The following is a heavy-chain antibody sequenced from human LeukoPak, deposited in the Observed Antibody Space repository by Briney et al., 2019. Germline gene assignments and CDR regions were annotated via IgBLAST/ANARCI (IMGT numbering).Heavy chain of an antibody. V-gene: IGHV3-7*03. J-gene: IGHJ4*02. D-gene: IGHD3-3*01. CDR3: ATYDSWSGYNIAY. Sequence: QPGGSLRLSCVVSGFTLSSRWMMWVRQAPGEGLEWMTNINRDGSEKNYVDSVKGLFTITRDNAENSLYLQMNSLKVEDSAIYYCATYDSWSGYNIAYWGQGTLVTVSS. CDR2: INRDGSEK. CDR1: GFTLSSRW.